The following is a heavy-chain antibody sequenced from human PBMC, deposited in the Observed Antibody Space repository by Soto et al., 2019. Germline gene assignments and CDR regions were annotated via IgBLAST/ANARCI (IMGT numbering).Heavy chain of an antibody. D-gene: IGHD6-6*01. Sequence: GGSLRLSCAASGFTFSSYAMHWVRQAPGKGLEWVAVISYDGSNKYYADSVKGRFTISRDNSKNTLYLQMNSLRAEDTAVYYCARAGSSSYYYYYCMDVWGQGTTVTVSS. V-gene: IGHV3-30-3*01. CDR3: ARAGSSSYYYYYCMDV. J-gene: IGHJ6*02. CDR2: ISYDGSNK. CDR1: GFTFSSYA.